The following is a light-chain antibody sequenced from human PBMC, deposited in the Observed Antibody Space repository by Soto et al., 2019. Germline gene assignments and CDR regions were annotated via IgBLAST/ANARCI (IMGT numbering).Light chain of an antibody. J-gene: IGKJ1*01. Sequence: EIVMTQSPATLSVSPGERATLSCRASQSVSSSLAWYQQRPGQAPGLLVYGASTRATGVPARFSGSGSGTDFTLTISSLQSEDFAVYYCQQYSGWPPRTFGQGTKVEIK. CDR2: GAS. V-gene: IGKV3-15*01. CDR3: QQYSGWPPRT. CDR1: QSVSSS.